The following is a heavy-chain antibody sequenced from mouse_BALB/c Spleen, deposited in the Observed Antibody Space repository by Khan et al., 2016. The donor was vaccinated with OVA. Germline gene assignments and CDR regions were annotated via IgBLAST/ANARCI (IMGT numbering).Heavy chain of an antibody. CDR2: IISDGYYT. D-gene: IGHD1-1*01. CDR1: GFTFSTYG. V-gene: IGHV5-6*01. CDR3: ASHLAGSFAY. Sequence: EVKLVESGGDLVKPGGSLRLSCAASGFTFSTYGMSWVRQPPDKRLEWVATIISDGYYTYYPDTVQGRFNISRNNAENTLYLQMCSLKSEDTAIYYCASHLAGSFAYWGQGTLVTVSA. J-gene: IGHJ3*01.